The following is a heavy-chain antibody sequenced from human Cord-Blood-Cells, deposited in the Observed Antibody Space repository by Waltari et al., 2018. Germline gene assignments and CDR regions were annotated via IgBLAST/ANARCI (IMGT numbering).Heavy chain of an antibody. Sequence: EVQLVESGGGLVQPGGSLRLSCAASGFTFSDHSMDWVRPATGKRLEWVGRTRNKANSYTTEYAASVKGRFTISRDDSKNSLYLQMNSLKTEDTAVYYCARSYYDSSGYYYYFDYWGQGTLVTVSS. D-gene: IGHD3-22*01. CDR2: TRNKANSYTT. V-gene: IGHV3-72*01. CDR1: GFTFSDHS. CDR3: ARSYYDSSGYYYYFDY. J-gene: IGHJ4*02.